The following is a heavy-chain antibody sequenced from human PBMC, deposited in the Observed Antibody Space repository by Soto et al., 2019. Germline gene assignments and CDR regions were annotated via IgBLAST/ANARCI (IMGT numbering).Heavy chain of an antibody. J-gene: IGHJ4*02. Sequence: GASVKVSCKASGYTFTSYYMHWVRQAPGQGLEWMGIINPSGGSTSYAQKFQGRVTMTRDTSTSTVYMELSSLRSEDTAVYYCAARPPYFASTHMYSSGSPTPFDYWGQGALVTVSS. CDR3: AARPPYFASTHMYSSGSPTPFDY. D-gene: IGHD6-19*01. CDR2: INPSGGST. CDR1: GYTFTSYY. V-gene: IGHV1-46*03.